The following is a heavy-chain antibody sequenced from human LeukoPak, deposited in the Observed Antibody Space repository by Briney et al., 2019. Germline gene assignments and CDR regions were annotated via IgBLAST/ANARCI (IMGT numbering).Heavy chain of an antibody. CDR2: IKHSGST. D-gene: IGHD6-19*01. J-gene: IGHJ4*02. Sequence: SETLSLTCAVYGGSFSGYYWSWIRQPPGKGLEWIGEIKHSGSTNYNPSLKSRVTISVDTSKNQFSLKLSPVTAADTAVYYCARGRYSSGWSDYWGQGTLVTVSS. V-gene: IGHV4-34*01. CDR1: GGSFSGYY. CDR3: ARGRYSSGWSDY.